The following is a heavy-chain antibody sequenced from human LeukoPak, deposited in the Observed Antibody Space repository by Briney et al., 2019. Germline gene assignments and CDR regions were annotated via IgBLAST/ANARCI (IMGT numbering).Heavy chain of an antibody. V-gene: IGHV3-74*01. D-gene: IGHD3-22*01. CDR3: ASGYDSSGYYPDDY. J-gene: IGHJ4*02. Sequence: PGGSLRLSCAASGFTFSSYWMHWVRQAPGKGLVWVSRINSDGSSTSYADSVKGRFTISRDNAKNTLYLQMNSLRAEDTAVYYCASGYDSSGYYPDDYWGQGTLVTVSS. CDR2: INSDGSST. CDR1: GFTFSSYW.